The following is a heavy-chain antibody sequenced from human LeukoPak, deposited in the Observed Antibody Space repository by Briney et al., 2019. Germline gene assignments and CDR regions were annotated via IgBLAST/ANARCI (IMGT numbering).Heavy chain of an antibody. J-gene: IGHJ3*02. D-gene: IGHD3-16*01. CDR2: IIPNSGDT. Sequence: ASVKVSCKASGYTFTGQYMHWVRQAPGQGLEWMGWIIPNSGDTDYAQKFQGRVTMTRDTSISTAYVELSRLRSDDTAVYYCARDWGAGGDDAFDIWGQGTMVTVSS. CDR1: GYTFTGQY. V-gene: IGHV1-2*02. CDR3: ARDWGAGGDDAFDI.